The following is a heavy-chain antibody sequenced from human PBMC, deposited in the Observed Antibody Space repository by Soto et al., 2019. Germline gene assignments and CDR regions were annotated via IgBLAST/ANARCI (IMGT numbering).Heavy chain of an antibody. J-gene: IGHJ3*02. Sequence: EVQLLDSGGGLVQPGGSLRLSCAASGFTFSSYAMNWVRQAPGKGLEWVSAITGSGTSTDYADSVKGRFTMSRDNSKNTLHLQMSSLSAEDTGVYYCVAGYGDYVCTFDIWGQGTMVTVSS. V-gene: IGHV3-23*01. CDR1: GFTFSSYA. CDR3: VAGYGDYVCTFDI. D-gene: IGHD4-17*01. CDR2: ITGSGTST.